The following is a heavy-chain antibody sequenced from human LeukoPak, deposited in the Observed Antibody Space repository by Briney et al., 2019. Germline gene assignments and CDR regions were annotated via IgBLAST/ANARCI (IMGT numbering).Heavy chain of an antibody. CDR1: GFTFSSYA. CDR3: AKDLVPSYYFDY. V-gene: IGHV3-23*01. CDR2: ISGSGGST. J-gene: IGHJ4*02. Sequence: GGSLRLSCAASGFTFSSYAMSWVRQAPGKGLEWVSAISGSGGSTHYADSVKGRFTISRDNSKNTLYLQMNSLRAEDTAVYYCAKDLVPSYYFDYWGQGTLVTVSS. D-gene: IGHD6-13*01.